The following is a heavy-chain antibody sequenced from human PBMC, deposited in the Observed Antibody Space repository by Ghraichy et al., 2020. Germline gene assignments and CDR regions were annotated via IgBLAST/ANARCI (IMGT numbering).Heavy chain of an antibody. CDR1: GGSLSAYY. V-gene: IGHV4-34*01. CDR3: ARGVLHESSGYQFSYGLDV. J-gene: IGHJ6*02. CDR2: INHSGYT. D-gene: IGHD3-22*01. Sequence: SETLSLTCAVYGGSLSAYYWTWIRQPPGKGLEWIGEINHSGYTNYNPSLKSRVTISVDTSKNQFSLRLSSVTAADTAVYYCARGVLHESSGYQFSYGLDVWGLGTTVTVSS.